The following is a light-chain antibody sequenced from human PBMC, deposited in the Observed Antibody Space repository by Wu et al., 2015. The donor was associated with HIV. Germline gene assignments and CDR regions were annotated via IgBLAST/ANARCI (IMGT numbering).Light chain of an antibody. CDR2: AAS. CDR3: QQYYNYPLT. V-gene: IGKV1-8*01. J-gene: IGKJ4*01. Sequence: AIRMTQSPSSLSASTGDRVTITCRASQVITHYLAWYQQKPGKAPKLLIYAASTLQSGVPSRFSASGSGADFTLTISSLQSEDFATYYCQQYYNYPLTFGGGTKVEIK. CDR1: QVITHY.